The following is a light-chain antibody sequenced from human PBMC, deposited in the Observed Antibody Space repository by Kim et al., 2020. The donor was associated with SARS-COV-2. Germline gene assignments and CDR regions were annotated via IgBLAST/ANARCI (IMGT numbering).Light chain of an antibody. Sequence: QPVLTQSPSAPAPLGASVKLTCTLSTGHSSNAIAWHQQQPEKGPRYLMKLNSDGSHSKGDGIPDRFSGSSSGAERYLTISSLQSEDEADYYCQTWGTGIWVFGGGTQLTVL. V-gene: IGLV4-69*01. CDR2: LNSDGSH. CDR1: TGHSSNA. J-gene: IGLJ3*02. CDR3: QTWGTGIWV.